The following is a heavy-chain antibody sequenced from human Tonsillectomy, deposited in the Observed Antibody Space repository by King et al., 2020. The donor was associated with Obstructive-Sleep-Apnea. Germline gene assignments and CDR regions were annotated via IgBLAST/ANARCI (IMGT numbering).Heavy chain of an antibody. CDR1: GFTFSDYY. CDR3: GRDLEDHSDYGDSVGY. V-gene: IGHV3-11*06. CDR2: ISSNRNYT. J-gene: IGHJ1*01. D-gene: IGHD4-17*01. Sequence: VQLVESGGGLVKPGGSLRLSCAASGFTFSDYYMSWIRQPPGKGLEWVSYISSNRNYTYYADSVKGRFTVSRDNARSSLYLQMNSLRAEDTAVYYCGRDLEDHSDYGDSVGYWGQGTLVTVSS.